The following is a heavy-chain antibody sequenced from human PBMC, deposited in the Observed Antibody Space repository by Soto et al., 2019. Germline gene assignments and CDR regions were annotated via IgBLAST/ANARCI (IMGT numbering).Heavy chain of an antibody. Sequence: QVQLQESGPGLVKPSETLSLTCTVSGGSISSYYWSWIRQPPGKGLEWIGYIYYSGSTNYNPSLKSRVTISVDTSKNQFSLQLSSVSAADTAVYYCARDSPPRPAGGFDPWGQGTLVTVSS. V-gene: IGHV4-59*01. CDR3: ARDSPPRPAGGFDP. CDR2: IYYSGST. CDR1: GGSISSYY. J-gene: IGHJ5*02. D-gene: IGHD3-10*01.